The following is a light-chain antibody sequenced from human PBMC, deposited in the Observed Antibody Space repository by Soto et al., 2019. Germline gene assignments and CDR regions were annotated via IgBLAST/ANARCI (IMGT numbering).Light chain of an antibody. J-gene: IGKJ1*01. V-gene: IGKV1-39*01. CDR3: GQSYFGPLT. CDR1: KTVSNH. Sequence: DIQMTQSPSSLSASVGDRVTISCRTSKTVSNHLNWYQQKPGRAPQLLIYTASPLQSGVPSRFSGSGSRTHFTLTITSLQPDDFATYYCGQSYFGPLTFGQGTTV. CDR2: TAS.